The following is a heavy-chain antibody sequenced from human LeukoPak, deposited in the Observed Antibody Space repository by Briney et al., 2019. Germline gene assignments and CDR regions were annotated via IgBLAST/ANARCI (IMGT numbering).Heavy chain of an antibody. CDR1: GFTFSDYY. V-gene: IGHV3-11*01. D-gene: IGHD5-18*01. J-gene: IGHJ4*02. CDR2: ISSSGSTI. Sequence: GGSLRLSCAASGFTFSDYYVSWIRQAPGKGLEWVSYISSSGSTIYYADSVKGRFTISRDNAKNSLYLQMNSLRAEDTAVYYCASFSRYSYGLFDYWGQGTLVTVSS. CDR3: ASFSRYSYGLFDY.